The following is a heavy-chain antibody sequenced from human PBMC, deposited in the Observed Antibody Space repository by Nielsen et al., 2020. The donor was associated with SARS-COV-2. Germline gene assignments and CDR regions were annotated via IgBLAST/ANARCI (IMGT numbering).Heavy chain of an antibody. D-gene: IGHD5-18*01. Sequence: GESLKISCAASGFTFDDYGMSWVRQAPGKGLEWVSGINWNGGSTGYADSVKGRFTISRDNAKNSLYLQMNSLRAEDTAVYYCARERYSYGSSYWGQGTLVTVSS. V-gene: IGHV3-20*04. CDR3: ARERYSYGSSY. CDR1: GFTFDDYG. J-gene: IGHJ4*02. CDR2: INWNGGST.